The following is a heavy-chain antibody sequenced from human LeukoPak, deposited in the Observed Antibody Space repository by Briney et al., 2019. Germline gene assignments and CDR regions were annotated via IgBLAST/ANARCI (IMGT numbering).Heavy chain of an antibody. D-gene: IGHD1-14*01. Sequence: GRSLRLSCAASAFTFSSYALSWVRQAPGKGLEWVSAISGNGGTTHYADSVKGRFTISRDNSKNTLYLQINTLRAEDTAAYYCARELPQFDPWGQGTLVTVSS. J-gene: IGHJ5*02. V-gene: IGHV3-23*01. CDR3: ARELPQFDP. CDR2: ISGNGGTT. CDR1: AFTFSSYA.